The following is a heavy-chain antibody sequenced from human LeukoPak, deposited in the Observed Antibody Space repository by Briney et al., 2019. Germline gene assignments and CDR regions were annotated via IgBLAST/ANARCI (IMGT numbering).Heavy chain of an antibody. CDR1: GFTFSSYA. CDR2: ISGSGGST. Sequence: PGGSLRLSCAASGFTFSSYAMSWVRQAPGKGLEWVSAISGSGGSTYYADSVKGRFTISRDNSKNTLYLQMNSLRAEDTALYYCAKGGVVVAATGYFDYWGQGTLVTVSS. J-gene: IGHJ4*02. CDR3: AKGGVVVAATGYFDY. D-gene: IGHD2-15*01. V-gene: IGHV3-23*01.